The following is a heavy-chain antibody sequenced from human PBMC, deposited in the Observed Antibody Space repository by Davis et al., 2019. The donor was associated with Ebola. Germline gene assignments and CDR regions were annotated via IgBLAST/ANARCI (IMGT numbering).Heavy chain of an antibody. J-gene: IGHJ5*02. CDR3: ATDRVEMTTIVGGNWFDP. CDR2: IIPIFGTA. V-gene: IGHV1-69*13. Sequence: SVKVSCKASGYTFTSYYMHWVRQAPGQGLEWMGGIIPIFGTANYAQKFQGRVTITADESTSTAYMELSSLRSEDTAVYYCATDRVEMTTIVGGNWFDPWGQGTLVTVSS. CDR1: GYTFTSYY. D-gene: IGHD5-24*01.